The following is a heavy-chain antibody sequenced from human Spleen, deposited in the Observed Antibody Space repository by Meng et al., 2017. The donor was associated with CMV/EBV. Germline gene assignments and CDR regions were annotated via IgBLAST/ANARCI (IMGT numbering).Heavy chain of an antibody. J-gene: IGHJ6*02. CDR2: IYPGDSDT. Sequence: GESLKISCKGSGYSFTSYWIGWVRQMPGKGLEWMGIIYPGDSDTRYSPSFQGQVTISADKSISTAYLQWSSLKASDTAMYYCARGQYHLLKYFYYGMDVWGQGTTVTVSS. D-gene: IGHD2-2*01. CDR3: ARGQYHLLKYFYYGMDV. V-gene: IGHV5-51*01. CDR1: GYSFTSYW.